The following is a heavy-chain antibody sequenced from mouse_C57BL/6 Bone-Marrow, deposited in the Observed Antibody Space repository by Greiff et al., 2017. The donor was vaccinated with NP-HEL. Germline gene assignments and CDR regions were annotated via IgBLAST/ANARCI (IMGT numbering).Heavy chain of an antibody. CDR3: ARARHYWDFDV. CDR1: GYTFTDYY. J-gene: IGHJ1*03. D-gene: IGHD1-2*01. Sequence: VQLQQSGPVLVKPGASVKMSCKASGYTFTDYYMNWVKQSHGKSLEWIGVINPYNGGTSYNQKFKGKATLTVDKSSSTAYMELNSLTCEDSAVYYCARARHYWDFDVWGTGTTVTVSS. V-gene: IGHV1-19*01. CDR2: INPYNGGT.